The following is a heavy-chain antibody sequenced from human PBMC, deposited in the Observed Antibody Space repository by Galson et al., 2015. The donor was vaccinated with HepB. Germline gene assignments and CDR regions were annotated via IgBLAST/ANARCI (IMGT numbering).Heavy chain of an antibody. CDR2: ISDDGKTG. V-gene: IGHV3-30*16. Sequence: SLRLSCATSGFTFTSYNMHWVRQSPVKGLEWLAIISDDGKTGFYADSVKGRFTISRDNSKNTLSLQMNSPRPEDTAVYYCARDSKWNYDYWGQGTLVTVSS. CDR1: GFTFTSYN. J-gene: IGHJ4*02. CDR3: ARDSKWNYDY. D-gene: IGHD1-26*01.